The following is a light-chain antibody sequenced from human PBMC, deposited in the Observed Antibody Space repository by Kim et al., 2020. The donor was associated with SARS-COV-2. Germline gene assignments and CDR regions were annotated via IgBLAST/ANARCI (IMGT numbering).Light chain of an antibody. J-gene: IGLJ1*01. CDR3: QAWDSSTHNYV. CDR1: KLGDKY. V-gene: IGLV3-1*01. Sequence: PGQTASLYCSGYKLGDKYVSWYQQKAGQSPVVVIYQDNRRPSGIPGRFSGSNSGNTATLTISGTQAMDEADYYCQAWDSSTHNYVFGAGTKVTVL. CDR2: QDN.